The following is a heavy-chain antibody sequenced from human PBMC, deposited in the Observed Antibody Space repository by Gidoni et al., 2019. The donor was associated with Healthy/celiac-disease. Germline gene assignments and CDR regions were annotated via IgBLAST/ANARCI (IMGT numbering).Heavy chain of an antibody. V-gene: IGHV4-38-2*01. J-gene: IGHJ4*02. Sequence: QVQLQESGPGLVKPSETLSLTFAVSGYSISSGYYWGWIRQPPGKGLEWIGSIYHSGSTYYNPSLKSRVTISVDTSKNQFSLKLSSVTAADTAVYYCARVRIAVAGTVVDYWGQGTLVTVSS. D-gene: IGHD6-19*01. CDR3: ARVRIAVAGTVVDY. CDR2: IYHSGST. CDR1: GYSISSGYY.